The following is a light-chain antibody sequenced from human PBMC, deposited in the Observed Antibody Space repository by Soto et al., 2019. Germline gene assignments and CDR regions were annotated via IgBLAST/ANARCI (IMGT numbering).Light chain of an antibody. CDR3: QQYETYPLT. Sequence: DIKMTQSPSTLSASVGDRVTITCRASQSVNTWLAWYQQSPGKAPMLLIYDASSLNSGVPSRFSGSGFGSEFTLTISRLQPDDFATYYCQQYETYPLTFGGGTKVEIK. CDR1: QSVNTW. V-gene: IGKV1-5*01. J-gene: IGKJ4*01. CDR2: DAS.